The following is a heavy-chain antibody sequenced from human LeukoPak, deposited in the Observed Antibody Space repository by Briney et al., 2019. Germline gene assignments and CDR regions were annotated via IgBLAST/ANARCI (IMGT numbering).Heavy chain of an antibody. Sequence: PGGSLRLSCAASGFLFNLYTMYWVRLAPGKGLEWVSGIRHSDGNTYYADSVKGRFTISSDIFKNILFLQMNSLRAEDTALYYCAKGLERESRLDSWGQGTLVTVSS. V-gene: IGHV3-23*01. CDR2: IRHSDGNT. CDR3: AKGLERESRLDS. J-gene: IGHJ4*02. CDR1: GFLFNLYT. D-gene: IGHD1-1*01.